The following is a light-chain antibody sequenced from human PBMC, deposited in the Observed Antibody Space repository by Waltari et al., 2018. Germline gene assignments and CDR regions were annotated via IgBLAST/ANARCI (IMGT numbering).Light chain of an antibody. CDR1: SSDVGGYNY. V-gene: IGLV2-8*01. J-gene: IGLJ2*01. Sequence: QSALTQPHSASGSPGQSVAISCTGTSSDVGGYNYVSWYQQRPGKAPKLIIYEVSKRPSGVPDRFSGSKSGNTASLTVSGLQADDEADFYCSSYAGSNDPVVFGGGTKLTVL. CDR2: EVS. CDR3: SSYAGSNDPVV.